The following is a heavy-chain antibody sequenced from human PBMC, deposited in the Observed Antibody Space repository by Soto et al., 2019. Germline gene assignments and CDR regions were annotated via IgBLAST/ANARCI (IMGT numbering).Heavy chain of an antibody. J-gene: IGHJ4*02. V-gene: IGHV1-69*02. CDR2: IIPILGIA. CDR3: ARGRGSYYWGY. CDR1: GGTFISYT. Sequence: QVQLVQSGAEVKKPGSSVKVSCKASGGTFISYTISWVRQAPGQGLEWMGRIIPILGIANYEQKFQGRVTITTDKSTSTAYMELSSLRSEDTAVYYCARGRGSYYWGYWGQGTLVTVSS. D-gene: IGHD1-26*01.